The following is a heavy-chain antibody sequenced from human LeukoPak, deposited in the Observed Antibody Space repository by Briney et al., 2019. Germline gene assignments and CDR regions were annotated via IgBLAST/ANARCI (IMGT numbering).Heavy chain of an antibody. J-gene: IGHJ4*02. Sequence: SETLSLTCTVSGGSISSSSYYWGWIRQPPGKGLEWIGSIYYSGSTYYNPSLKSRVTISVDTSKNQFSLKLSSVTAADTAVYYCARSARDSHFDYWGQGTLVTVSS. CDR2: IYYSGST. D-gene: IGHD2-21*02. CDR3: ARSARDSHFDY. V-gene: IGHV4-39*01. CDR1: GGSISSSSYY.